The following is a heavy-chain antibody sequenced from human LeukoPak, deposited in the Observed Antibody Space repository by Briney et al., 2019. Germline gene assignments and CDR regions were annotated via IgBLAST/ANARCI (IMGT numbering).Heavy chain of an antibody. V-gene: IGHV3-53*01. Sequence: PGGSLRLSCAASGFTVSSSYMSWVRQAPGKGLEWVSVNYSGGSTYYADSVKGRFTISRDNSKNTLYLQMNSLRAEDTAVYYCARGRSGSAWDLFDYWGQGTLVTVSS. CDR3: ARGRSGSAWDLFDY. CDR2: NYSGGST. J-gene: IGHJ4*02. CDR1: GFTVSSSY. D-gene: IGHD1-26*01.